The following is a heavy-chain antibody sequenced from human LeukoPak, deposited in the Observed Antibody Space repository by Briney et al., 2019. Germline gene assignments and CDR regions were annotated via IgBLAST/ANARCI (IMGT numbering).Heavy chain of an antibody. Sequence: SQTLSLTCTVSGGYISSGGYYWNWIRQLPGKGLEWIGYLYYSGSTYYNPSLKSRVTISVDTSKNQFSLNLSSVTAADTAVYHCARSTTVTRTPIGWFDPWGQGTLVTVSS. CDR3: ARSTTVTRTPIGWFDP. J-gene: IGHJ5*02. V-gene: IGHV4-31*03. D-gene: IGHD4-11*01. CDR1: GGYISSGGYY. CDR2: LYYSGST.